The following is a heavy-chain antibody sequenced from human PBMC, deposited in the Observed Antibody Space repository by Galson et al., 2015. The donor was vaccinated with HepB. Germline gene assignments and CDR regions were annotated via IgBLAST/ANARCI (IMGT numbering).Heavy chain of an antibody. V-gene: IGHV4-39*01. CDR2: IYYSGST. Sequence: ETLSLTCTVSGASISTSTYYWGWIRQPPGKGLEWIGSIYYSGSTYYNPSLKSRVTISVDTSKNQFSLKLSSVTAADTAVYYCASGLYYYGSGSVGAGDFDYWGQGTLVTVSS. D-gene: IGHD3-10*01. CDR1: GASISTSTYY. CDR3: ASGLYYYGSGSVGAGDFDY. J-gene: IGHJ4*02.